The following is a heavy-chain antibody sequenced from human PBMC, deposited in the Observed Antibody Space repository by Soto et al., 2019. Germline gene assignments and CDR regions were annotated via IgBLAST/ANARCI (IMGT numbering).Heavy chain of an antibody. CDR3: ARGYSVAEYSDDAFDI. CDR1: GYTFTSYG. V-gene: IGHV1-18*01. Sequence: ASVKVSCKASGYTFTSYGISWVRQAPGQGLEWMGWISAYNGNTNYAQKLQGRVTVTTDTSTSTAYMELRSLRSDDTAVYFCARGYSVAEYSDDAFDIWGQGTMVTVSS. CDR2: ISAYNGNT. J-gene: IGHJ3*02. D-gene: IGHD1-26*01.